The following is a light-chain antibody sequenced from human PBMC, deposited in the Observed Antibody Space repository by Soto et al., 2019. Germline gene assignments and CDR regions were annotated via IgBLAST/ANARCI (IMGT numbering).Light chain of an antibody. Sequence: DIQMTQSPSTLSASVGDRVTITCRASQSISSWLAWYQQKPRKAPKLLIYDASSLESGVPSRFSGSGSGTEFTLTISSLQPDDFATYYCQQYNSYSPQRTFGQGTKVEIK. V-gene: IGKV1-5*01. J-gene: IGKJ1*01. CDR2: DAS. CDR3: QQYNSYSPQRT. CDR1: QSISSW.